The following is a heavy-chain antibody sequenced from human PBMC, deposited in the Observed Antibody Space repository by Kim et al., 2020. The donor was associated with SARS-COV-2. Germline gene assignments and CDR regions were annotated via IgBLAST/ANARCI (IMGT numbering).Heavy chain of an antibody. Sequence: SETLSLTCTVSGGSISSNTYYWSWIRQHPGKGLEWIGYIDYSGSTYYNPSLKSRLIISVDTSESQFSLRLSSVTAADTAVYYCARLQAIAAAGWFDPWGEGTVVTVSS. J-gene: IGHJ5*02. D-gene: IGHD6-13*01. CDR2: IDYSGST. CDR3: ARLQAIAAAGWFDP. V-gene: IGHV4-31*03. CDR1: GGSISSNTYY.